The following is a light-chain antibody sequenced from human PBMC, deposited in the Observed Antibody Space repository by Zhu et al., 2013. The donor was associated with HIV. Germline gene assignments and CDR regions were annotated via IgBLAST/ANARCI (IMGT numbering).Light chain of an antibody. CDR3: QQYNNWPPFT. Sequence: EIVMTQSPATLSVSPGERVTLSCRASQSVSSKLAWYQQKPGQAPRLLIYGASTRATGVPARFSGSGSGTEFTLTISSLQFRRFCSLYCQQYNNWPPFTFGVGTRV. CDR2: GAS. J-gene: IGKJ4*01. CDR1: QSVSSK. V-gene: IGKV3-15*01.